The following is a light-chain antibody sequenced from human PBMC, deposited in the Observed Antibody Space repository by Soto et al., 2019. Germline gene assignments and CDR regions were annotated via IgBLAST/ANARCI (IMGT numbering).Light chain of an antibody. CDR1: QTISNW. J-gene: IGKJ2*01. CDR2: DAS. CDR3: QQYDIFLYT. V-gene: IGKV1-5*01. Sequence: DIQMTQSPSTLSASVGERITITCRDSQTISNWLAWYQQKPGKAPKLLIYDASTLESGVPSRFSGSGSGTEFTLTVSSLHPDDFATYYCQQYDIFLYTFGQGTKLEIK.